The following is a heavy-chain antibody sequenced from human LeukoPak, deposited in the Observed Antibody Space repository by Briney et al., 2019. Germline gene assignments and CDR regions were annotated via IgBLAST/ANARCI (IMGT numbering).Heavy chain of an antibody. CDR2: IYYSGST. D-gene: IGHD1-14*01. V-gene: IGHV4-59*08. CDR3: ARTGDAFDI. J-gene: IGHJ3*02. Sequence: SETLSLTCTVSGGSISSYYRSWIRQPPGKGLEWIGYIYYSGSTNYNPSLKSRVTISVDTSKNQFSLKLSSVTAADTAVYYCARTGDAFDIWGQGTMVTVSS. CDR1: GGSISSYY.